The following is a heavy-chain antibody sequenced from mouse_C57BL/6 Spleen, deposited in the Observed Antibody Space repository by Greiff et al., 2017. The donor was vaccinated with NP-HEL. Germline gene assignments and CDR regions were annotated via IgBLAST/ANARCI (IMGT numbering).Heavy chain of an antibody. D-gene: IGHD2-5*01. J-gene: IGHJ1*03. CDR1: VYPFTDYN. V-gene: IGHV1-39*01. CDR3: ARGSNYGYFDV. CDR2: INPNYCTT. Sequence: VQLQQSGPELVKPFPSVNPSCNSSVYPFTDYNMNWVKQSNGKSLEWIGVINPNYCTTSYNQKFKGKATLTVDQSSSTAYMQLNSLTSEDSAVYYCARGSNYGYFDVWGTGTTVTVSS.